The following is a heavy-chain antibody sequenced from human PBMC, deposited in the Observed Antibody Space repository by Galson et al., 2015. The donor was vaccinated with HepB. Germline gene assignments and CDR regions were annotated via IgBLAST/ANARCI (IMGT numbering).Heavy chain of an antibody. D-gene: IGHD4-23*01. CDR3: AWDSGKPDGPLYYQH. V-gene: IGHV3-15*01. J-gene: IGHJ1*01. CDR2: INSKMGGGTA. CDR1: GFIFNSAW. Sequence: SLRLPCAASGFIFNSAWMSRVRQAPGKGMEWVGRINSKMGGGTADYAAPVKGRFSISRDDSKNMLHLQMNSLKMEDTAVYYCAWDSGKPDGPLYYQHWGQGTLVTVSS.